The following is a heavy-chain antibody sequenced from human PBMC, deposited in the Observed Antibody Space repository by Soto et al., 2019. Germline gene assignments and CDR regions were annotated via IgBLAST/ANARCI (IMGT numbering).Heavy chain of an antibody. V-gene: IGHV4-59*01. CDR2: IYYSGST. Sequence: QVQLQESGPGLVKPSETLSLTCTVSGGSISSYYWSWIRQPPGKGLEWIGYIYYSGSTNYNPSLKSRVTISVDTSKNQFSLKLSSVTAADTAVYYCARVGGDYDWFQFLGWFDPWGQGTLVTVSS. CDR1: GGSISSYY. CDR3: ARVGGDYDWFQFLGWFDP. J-gene: IGHJ5*02. D-gene: IGHD4-17*01.